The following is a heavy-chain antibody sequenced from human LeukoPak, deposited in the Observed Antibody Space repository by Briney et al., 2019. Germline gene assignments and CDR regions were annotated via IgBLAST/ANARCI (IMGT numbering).Heavy chain of an antibody. CDR1: GFTFSSYA. D-gene: IGHD4-17*01. V-gene: IGHV3-23*01. J-gene: IGHJ6*03. CDR2: IRGSGRIA. Sequence: GGSLRLSCAASGFTFSSYAMSWVRQAPGKGLEWVSGIRGSGRIANLADSVQGRFTISSDNYKNTLYLQMNSLRAEDSAIYYCAKRATVTTTYNYYYMDVWGKGTTVIVSS. CDR3: AKRATVTTTYNYYYMDV.